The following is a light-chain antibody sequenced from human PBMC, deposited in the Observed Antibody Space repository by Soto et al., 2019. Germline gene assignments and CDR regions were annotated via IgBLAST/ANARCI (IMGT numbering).Light chain of an antibody. CDR2: RAS. CDR1: QTISSW. V-gene: IGKV1-5*03. Sequence: DIQMTQSPSTLSASVGDRVTITCRASQTISSWLAWYQQKPGKAPKLLIYRASSLESGVPSRFSGSGSGAEFTLTISRLQPDDFATYYCQHYDSSSGTFGPGTEVDIK. J-gene: IGKJ3*01. CDR3: QHYDSSSGT.